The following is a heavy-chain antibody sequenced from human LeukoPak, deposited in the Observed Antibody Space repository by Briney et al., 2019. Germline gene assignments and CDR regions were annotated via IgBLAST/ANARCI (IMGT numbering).Heavy chain of an antibody. J-gene: IGHJ4*02. CDR1: GFTFSSYA. Sequence: GGSLRLSCAASGFTFSSYAMSWVRQARGKVLEWVSAISGSGGSTYYADSVEGRFTISRDNSKNTLYLQMNSLRAEDTAVYYCAKDPSYYYDNSGYYSFDYWGQGTLVTVSS. CDR3: AKDPSYYYDNSGYYSFDY. D-gene: IGHD3-22*01. CDR2: ISGSGGST. V-gene: IGHV3-23*01.